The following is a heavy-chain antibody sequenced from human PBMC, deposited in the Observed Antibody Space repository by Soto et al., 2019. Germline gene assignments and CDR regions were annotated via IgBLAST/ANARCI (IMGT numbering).Heavy chain of an antibody. CDR2: IYYSGTT. CDR1: GASIRSTY. Sequence: SETLSLTCTVSGASIRSTYWSWIRQSPGKGLEWIGYIYYSGTTNYNPSLKNRVTIAVDTSESQLSLNLTSVTAADTAVYYCARGSPRMGALPTYWGQGTLVTVSS. V-gene: IGHV4-59*01. D-gene: IGHD1-26*01. J-gene: IGHJ4*02. CDR3: ARGSPRMGALPTY.